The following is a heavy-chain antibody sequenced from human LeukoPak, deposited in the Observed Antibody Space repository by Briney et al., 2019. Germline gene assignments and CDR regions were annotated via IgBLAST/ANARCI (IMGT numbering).Heavy chain of an antibody. Sequence: GESLRLSCVASGLSISGQWMNWVRQAPGQGLEWVANIKHDGSEEYYVDSVKGRFTVSRDDANNALYLQLNSLRAEDTAVYYCARGPGRVAVPATGSFDIWGQGTMVTVSS. CDR1: GLSISGQW. CDR3: ARGPGRVAVPATGSFDI. J-gene: IGHJ3*02. D-gene: IGHD6-19*01. V-gene: IGHV3-7*03. CDR2: IKHDGSEE.